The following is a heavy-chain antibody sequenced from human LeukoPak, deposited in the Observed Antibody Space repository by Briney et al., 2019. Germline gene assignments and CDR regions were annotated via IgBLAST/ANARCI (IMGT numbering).Heavy chain of an antibody. CDR2: INPNSGGT. V-gene: IGHV1-2*02. CDR1: GYTFTGYY. D-gene: IGHD2-21*02. J-gene: IGHJ4*02. CDR3: ARGVGTANYYFDY. Sequence: ASVKVSCKASGYTFTGYYMHWVRQAPGQGLEWMGWINPNSGGTNYAQKFQGRVTMTRDTSISTAYMELSRLRSDDTAVYYCARGVGTANYYFDYWGQGTLVTVSS.